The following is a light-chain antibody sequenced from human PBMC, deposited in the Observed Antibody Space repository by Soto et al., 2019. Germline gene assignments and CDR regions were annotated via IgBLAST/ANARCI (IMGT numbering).Light chain of an antibody. V-gene: IGKV3-15*01. CDR3: QQYNNWPRT. Sequence: EIVMTQSPATLSVSPGERATLSCRASQSVSSNLAWYQQKPGQAPRLLIYGASTRATGIPARFSGSESGTELTPTISSLESEDFAVYYCQQYNNWPRTFGQGTKVEIK. CDR2: GAS. J-gene: IGKJ1*01. CDR1: QSVSSN.